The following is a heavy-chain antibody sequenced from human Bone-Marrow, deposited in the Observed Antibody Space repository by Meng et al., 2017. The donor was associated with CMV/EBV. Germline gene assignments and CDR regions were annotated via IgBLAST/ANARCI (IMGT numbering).Heavy chain of an antibody. V-gene: IGHV1-18*01. D-gene: IGHD3-3*01. J-gene: IGHJ6*02. Sequence: ASVKVSCKASGYTFTSYGISWVRQAPGQGLEWMGWISAYNGNTNYAQKLQGRVTMTTDTSTSTAYMEVRSLRSDDTAVYYCARDPNYDFWRPAGYYYYGMDVWGQGTTVTVSS. CDR1: GYTFTSYG. CDR2: ISAYNGNT. CDR3: ARDPNYDFWRPAGYYYYGMDV.